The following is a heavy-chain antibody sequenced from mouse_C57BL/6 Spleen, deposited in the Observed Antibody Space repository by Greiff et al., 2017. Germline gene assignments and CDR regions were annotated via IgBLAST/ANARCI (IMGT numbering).Heavy chain of an antibody. D-gene: IGHD2-3*01. V-gene: IGHV5-4*01. CDR1: GFTFSSYA. CDR2: ISDGGSYT. J-gene: IGHJ3*01. CDR3: ARDHYDGYSWFAY. Sequence: EVQLVESGGGLVKPGGSLKLSCAASGFTFSSYAMSWVRQTPEKRLEWVATISDGGSYTYYPDNVKGRFTISRDNAKNNLYLQMSHLKSEDTAMYYCARDHYDGYSWFAYWGQGTLVTVSA.